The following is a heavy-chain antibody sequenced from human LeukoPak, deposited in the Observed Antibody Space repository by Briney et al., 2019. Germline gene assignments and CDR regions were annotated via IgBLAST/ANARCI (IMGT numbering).Heavy chain of an antibody. CDR2: MNPNSGNT. J-gene: IGHJ4*02. CDR1: GYTFTSYD. D-gene: IGHD6-13*01. V-gene: IGHV1-8*01. Sequence: ASVKVSCKASGYTFTSYDINWVRQATGQGLEWMGWMNPNSGNTGYAQKFQGRVTMTRNTSISTAYMELSSLRSEDTAVYYCARLARHSSSRPLRYWGQGTLVTVSS. CDR3: ARLARHSSSRPLRY.